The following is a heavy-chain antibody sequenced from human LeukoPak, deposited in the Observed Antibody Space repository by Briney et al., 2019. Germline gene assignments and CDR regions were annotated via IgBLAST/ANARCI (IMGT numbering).Heavy chain of an antibody. CDR3: ARGSTQLWSYFDY. CDR2: ISPNSGGT. CDR1: GYTFTGYY. Sequence: ASVKVSCKPSGYTFTGYYIHWVRQAPGQGLEWMGWISPNSGGTNYAQKFQGGVTMTRDTSISTAYMELSRLTSDDTAVYYCARGSTQLWSYFDYWGQGTLVTVSS. J-gene: IGHJ4*02. V-gene: IGHV1-2*02. D-gene: IGHD5-18*01.